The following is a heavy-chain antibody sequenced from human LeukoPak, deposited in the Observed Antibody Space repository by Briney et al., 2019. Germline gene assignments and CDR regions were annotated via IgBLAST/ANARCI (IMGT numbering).Heavy chain of an antibody. J-gene: IGHJ4*02. V-gene: IGHV3-66*01. CDR2: IYSGGST. D-gene: IGHD3-22*01. Sequence: GGSLRLSCAASGFTFSSYAMSWVRLAPGKGLEWVSLIYSGGSTSYADSVKGRFTISRDNAKNSLYLRMNSLRAEDTAVYYCARVWDYYDSSGYQYFDYWGQGTLVTVSS. CDR1: GFTFSSYA. CDR3: ARVWDYYDSSGYQYFDY.